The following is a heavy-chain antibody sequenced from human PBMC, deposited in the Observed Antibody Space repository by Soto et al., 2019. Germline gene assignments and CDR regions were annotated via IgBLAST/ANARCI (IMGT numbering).Heavy chain of an antibody. CDR1: GYTFTSYA. D-gene: IGHD2-21*02. J-gene: IGHJ4*02. V-gene: IGHV1-3*01. CDR3: ARSIVVVTALDY. CDR2: INAGNGNT. Sequence: ASVKVSCKASGYTFTSYAMHLVRQAPGQRLEWMGWINAGNGNTKYSQRVQGRVTITRDTSASTAYMELSSLRSEDTAVYYCARSIVVVTALDYWGQGTLVTVSS.